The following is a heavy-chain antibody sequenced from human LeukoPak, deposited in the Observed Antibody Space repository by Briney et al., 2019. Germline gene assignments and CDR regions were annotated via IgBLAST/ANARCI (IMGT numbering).Heavy chain of an antibody. D-gene: IGHD5-24*01. V-gene: IGHV4-31*03. J-gene: IGHJ4*02. Sequence: PSQTLSLTCTVSGCSFSSGGYYWSWIRPHPGKGLVSVGPIHYSGSTYYNPSLQNRVTISPDTSKNQFSLELNSVTAADTAVYYCAGGGDAYKTGYWGQGALVTVSS. CDR1: GCSFSSGGYY. CDR2: IHYSGST. CDR3: AGGGDAYKTGY.